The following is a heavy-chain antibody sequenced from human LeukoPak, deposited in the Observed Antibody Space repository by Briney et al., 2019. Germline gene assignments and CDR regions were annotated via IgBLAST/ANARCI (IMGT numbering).Heavy chain of an antibody. V-gene: IGHV3-23*01. D-gene: IGHD3-3*01. Sequence: GGSLRLSCAASGFTFSSYAMSWVRQAPGKGLEWVSAISGSGGSTYYADSVKGRFTISRDNSKNTLHLQMNSLRAEDTAVYYCAKTNSFLEWLPVHWGQGTLVTVSS. CDR1: GFTFSSYA. CDR3: AKTNSFLEWLPVH. CDR2: ISGSGGST. J-gene: IGHJ4*02.